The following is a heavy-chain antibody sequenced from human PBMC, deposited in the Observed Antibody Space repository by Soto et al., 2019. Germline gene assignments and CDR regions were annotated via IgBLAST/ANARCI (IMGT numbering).Heavy chain of an antibody. CDR1: GFTFGDYA. Sequence: GGSLRLSCTASGFTFGDYAMSWFRQAPGKGLEWVGFIRSKAYGGTTEYAASVKGRFTISRDDSKSIAYLQMNSLKTEDTAVYYCTRIGRGSRAFLEWFEDYYYYYGMDVWGQGTTVTVSS. D-gene: IGHD3-3*01. J-gene: IGHJ6*02. V-gene: IGHV3-49*03. CDR2: IRSKAYGGTT. CDR3: TRIGRGSRAFLEWFEDYYYYYGMDV.